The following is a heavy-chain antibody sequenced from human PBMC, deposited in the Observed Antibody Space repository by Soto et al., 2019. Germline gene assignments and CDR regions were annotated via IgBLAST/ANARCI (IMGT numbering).Heavy chain of an antibody. V-gene: IGHV4-34*01. J-gene: IGHJ5*02. D-gene: IGHD6-6*01. CDR2: INHSGST. CDR1: GGSFSGYY. Sequence: SETLSLTCAVYGGSFSGYYWSWIRQPPGKGLEWIGDINHSGSTNYNPSLKSRVTISVDTSKNQFSLKLSSVTAADTAVYYCARGVSDSSPHNWFDPWGQGTLVTVSS. CDR3: ARGVSDSSPHNWFDP.